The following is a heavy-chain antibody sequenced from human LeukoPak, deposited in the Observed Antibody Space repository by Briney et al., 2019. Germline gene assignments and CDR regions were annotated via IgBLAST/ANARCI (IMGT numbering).Heavy chain of an antibody. V-gene: IGHV3-23*01. CDR1: GFSFSNYA. CDR3: AKANWVSNADAVW. J-gene: IGHJ4*02. Sequence: GGSLRLSCAASGFSFSNYAMSWVRQAPARGPEWVSSIRGGDETFYADSVKGRFTLSRDDSRNTVYLQLNNLRVEDTAIYYCAKANWVSNADAVWWGQGTQVTGSS. CDR2: IRGGDET. D-gene: IGHD1-1*01.